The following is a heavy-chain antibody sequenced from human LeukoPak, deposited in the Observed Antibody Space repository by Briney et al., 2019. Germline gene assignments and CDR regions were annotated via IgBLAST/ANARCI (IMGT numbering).Heavy chain of an antibody. D-gene: IGHD3-10*01. CDR3: ARGARPPPSGWWFGELHHFDY. Sequence: GGSPRLSCAASGFTFSSYGMHRVRQAPGKGLEWVAFIRYDGSNKYYADSVKGRFTISRDNAKNSLYLQMNSLRAEDTAVYYCARGARPPPSGWWFGELHHFDYWGQGTLVTVSS. CDR2: IRYDGSNK. CDR1: GFTFSSYG. J-gene: IGHJ4*02. V-gene: IGHV3-30*02.